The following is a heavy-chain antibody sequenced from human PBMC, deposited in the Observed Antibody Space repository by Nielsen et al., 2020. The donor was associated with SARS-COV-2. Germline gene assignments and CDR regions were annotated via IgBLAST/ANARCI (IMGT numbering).Heavy chain of an antibody. Sequence: GGSLRLSCAASGFTFSSYEMNWVRQAPGKGLEWVSYISSSGSTIYYAGSVKGRFTISRDNAKNSLYLQMNSLRAEDTAVYYCARAGLGIAARPTYYYYGMDVWGQGTTVTVSS. CDR3: ARAGLGIAARPTYYYYGMDV. CDR2: ISSSGSTI. J-gene: IGHJ6*02. D-gene: IGHD6-6*01. CDR1: GFTFSSYE. V-gene: IGHV3-48*03.